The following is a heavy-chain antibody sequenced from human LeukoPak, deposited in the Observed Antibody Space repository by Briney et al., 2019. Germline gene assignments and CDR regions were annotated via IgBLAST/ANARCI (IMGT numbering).Heavy chain of an antibody. V-gene: IGHV3-74*01. Sequence: GGSLRLSCAASGSTFSSYWFHWVRQAPGKGLVWVSRINSDGSGTIYADSVEGRFTISRDNAKNTVFLQMNSLRAEDTAVYYCARVVIVGGTDAFDIWGQGTMVTVSS. CDR2: INSDGSGT. J-gene: IGHJ3*02. CDR1: GSTFSSYW. D-gene: IGHD1-26*01. CDR3: ARVVIVGGTDAFDI.